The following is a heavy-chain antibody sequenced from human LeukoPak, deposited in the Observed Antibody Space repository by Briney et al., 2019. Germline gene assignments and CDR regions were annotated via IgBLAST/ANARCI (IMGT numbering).Heavy chain of an antibody. D-gene: IGHD6-19*01. CDR2: ISYSGGT. CDR1: GGSFSSFY. J-gene: IGHJ4*02. V-gene: IGHV4-59*01. CDR3: ARGAGWYAY. Sequence: PSETLSLTCTVSGGSFSSFYWSWLRQPPGKGLEWIGYISYSGGTNYNPSLKSRVTISVDTSKNQFSLKLSSVTAADTAVYFCARGAGWYAYWGQGTLVTVSS.